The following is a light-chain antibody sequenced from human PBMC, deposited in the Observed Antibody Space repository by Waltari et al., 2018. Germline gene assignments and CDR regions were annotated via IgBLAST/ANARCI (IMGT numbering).Light chain of an antibody. CDR3: CSYAGSYIV. J-gene: IGLJ1*01. CDR2: DVS. Sequence: QSALTQPRSVSGSPGQSVAISCTGTSSDVGGYNYVSWYQQHPGKVPKVVIYDVSKRPSGVPDLFSGSKSGNTASLTISGLQADDEADYYCCSYAGSYIVFGAGTKVTVL. CDR1: SSDVGGYNY. V-gene: IGLV2-11*01.